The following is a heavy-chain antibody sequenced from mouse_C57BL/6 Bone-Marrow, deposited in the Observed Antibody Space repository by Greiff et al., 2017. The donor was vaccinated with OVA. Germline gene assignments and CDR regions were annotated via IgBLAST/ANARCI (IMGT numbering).Heavy chain of an antibody. V-gene: IGHV3-6*01. Sequence: EVKLLESGPGLVKPSPSLSLTCSVTGYSITSGYYWNWIRQFPGNKLEWMGYISYDGGNNYNPSLKNPIAITRDTAKNQLCRKVNAVTTDDTATYYCARYDHRWYLDYWGQGTTLTVSS. J-gene: IGHJ2*01. D-gene: IGHD1-1*02. CDR2: ISYDGGN. CDR1: GYSITSGYY. CDR3: ARYDHRWYLDY.